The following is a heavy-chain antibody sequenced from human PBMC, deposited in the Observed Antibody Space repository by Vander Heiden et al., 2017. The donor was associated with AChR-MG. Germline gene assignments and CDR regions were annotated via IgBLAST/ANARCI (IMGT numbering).Heavy chain of an antibody. J-gene: IGHJ4*02. CDR2: INPSLDST. CDR1: GFTLTNYH. D-gene: IGHD1-26*01. CDR3: ARELTGSFYFDF. Sequence: QVQLVQSGAEVKKPGASLKVSCKTSGFTLTNYHMHWVRQAPGQGLEWVGTINPSLDSTHYAQKFQGRVRMTRDTSTKTVYMDMTSLRPEDTAVYFCARELTGSFYFDFWGQGSLVTVSS. V-gene: IGHV1-46*03.